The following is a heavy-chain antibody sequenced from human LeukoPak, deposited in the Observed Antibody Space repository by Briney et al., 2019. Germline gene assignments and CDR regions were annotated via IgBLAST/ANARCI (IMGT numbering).Heavy chain of an antibody. V-gene: IGHV4-39*07. D-gene: IGHD1-26*01. J-gene: IGHJ2*01. CDR2: IYYSGST. CDR3: ATTPVIVGATAHWYFNF. Sequence: PSETLSLTCTVSGGSISSSIYYWGWIRQPPGKGLEWIGSIYYSGSTYYNPSLKSRVTISSDMSQNEFSLKLSSVTPADTAVYFCATTPVIVGATAHWYFNFWGRGSLATVSS. CDR1: GGSISSSIYY.